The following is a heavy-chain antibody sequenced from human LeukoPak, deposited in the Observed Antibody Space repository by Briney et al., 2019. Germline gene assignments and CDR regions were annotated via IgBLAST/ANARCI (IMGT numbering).Heavy chain of an antibody. D-gene: IGHD3-10*01. Sequence: GESLKISCKGSGYRFTSYWIGWVRQMPGKGLEWMGIIYPGDSDTKYSPSFQGQVTISADKSISTAYMQWSSLKASDTAMYYCARRYYYGSGSHYYFDYWGQGTLVTVSS. J-gene: IGHJ4*02. CDR3: ARRYYYGSGSHYYFDY. CDR1: GYRFTSYW. V-gene: IGHV5-51*01. CDR2: IYPGDSDT.